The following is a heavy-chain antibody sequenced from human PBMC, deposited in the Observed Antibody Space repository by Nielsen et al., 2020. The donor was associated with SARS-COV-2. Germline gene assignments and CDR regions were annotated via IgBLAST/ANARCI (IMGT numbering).Heavy chain of an antibody. J-gene: IGHJ4*02. CDR1: GGSISSSSYY. V-gene: IGHV4-39*01. CDR2: IYYSGST. Sequence: GSLRLSCTVSGGSISSSSYYWGWIRQPPGKGLEWIGSIYYSGSTYYNPSLKSRVTISVDTSKNQFSLKLSSVTAADTAAYYCARLVRGAGRYFDYWGQGTLVTVSS. CDR3: ARLVRGAGRYFDY. D-gene: IGHD2-21*01.